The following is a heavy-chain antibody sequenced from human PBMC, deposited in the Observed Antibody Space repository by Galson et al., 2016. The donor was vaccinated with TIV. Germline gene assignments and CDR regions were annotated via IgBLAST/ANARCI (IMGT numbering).Heavy chain of an antibody. CDR1: GFTFDDYP. V-gene: IGHV3-23*01. J-gene: IGHJ4*02. Sequence: SLRLSCAASGFTFDDYPMHWVRQAPGKGLQWVSSMSASGGSTYYADSVKGRFTISREISKNTLYLQMNSLRAEDTAMYYCVKGSSWSPPVPNYFDHWGQGALVTVSS. CDR2: MSASGGST. D-gene: IGHD6-13*01. CDR3: VKGSSWSPPVPNYFDH.